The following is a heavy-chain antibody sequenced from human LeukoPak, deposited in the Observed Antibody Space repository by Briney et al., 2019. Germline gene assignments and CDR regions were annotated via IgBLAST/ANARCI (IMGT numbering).Heavy chain of an antibody. J-gene: IGHJ4*02. CDR1: GGSISSGSYY. Sequence: SQTLSLTCTVSGGSISSGSYYWSWIRQPAGKGLEWIGRIYTSGSTNYNPSLKSRVTISVDTSKNQFSLKLSSVTAADTAVYYCARGLYYYDSSGYYSYFDYWGQGTLVTVSS. V-gene: IGHV4-61*02. CDR2: IYTSGST. CDR3: ARGLYYYDSSGYYSYFDY. D-gene: IGHD3-22*01.